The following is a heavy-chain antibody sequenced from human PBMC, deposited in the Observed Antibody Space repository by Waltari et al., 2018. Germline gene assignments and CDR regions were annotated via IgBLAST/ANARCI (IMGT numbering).Heavy chain of an antibody. CDR2: IKQDGSED. J-gene: IGHJ4*02. CDR1: GFTFRSYW. V-gene: IGHV3-7*04. CDR3: TRGQWGFGF. Sequence: EVRLVVSGGGLVQPGGSLRLSCAASGFTFRSYWMRWVRQAPGRGLEWVAKIKQDGSEDFYVDSVKGRFSISRDNAKNSLYLQMNSLRVEDTAVYYCTRGQWGFGFWGQGTLVTVSS. D-gene: IGHD3-16*01.